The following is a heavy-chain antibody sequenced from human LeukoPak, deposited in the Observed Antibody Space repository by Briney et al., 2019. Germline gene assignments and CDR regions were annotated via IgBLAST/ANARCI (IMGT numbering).Heavy chain of an antibody. Sequence: SVKVSCKASGGTFSSYAISWVRQAPGQGLEWMGGIIPIFVTANYAQKFQGRVTITADESTSTAYMELSSLRSEDTAVYYCARADFGVVTPYYYYYYMDVWGKGTTVTVSS. D-gene: IGHD3-3*01. CDR3: ARADFGVVTPYYYYYYMDV. V-gene: IGHV1-69*13. J-gene: IGHJ6*03. CDR1: GGTFSSYA. CDR2: IIPIFVTA.